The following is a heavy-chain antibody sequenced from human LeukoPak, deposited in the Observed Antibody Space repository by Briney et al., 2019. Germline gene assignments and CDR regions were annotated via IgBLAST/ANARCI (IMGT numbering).Heavy chain of an antibody. Sequence: GGSLRLSCAASGFTFSTYWMHWVRQAPGKGLVWVSRIYIDGSSTSYADSVKGRFTISRDNAKNTLYLQMNSLRAEDTAVYYCARGASARQDYWGQGTLVTVSS. V-gene: IGHV3-74*01. CDR2: IYIDGSST. D-gene: IGHD2-2*01. CDR3: ARGASARQDY. J-gene: IGHJ4*02. CDR1: GFTFSTYW.